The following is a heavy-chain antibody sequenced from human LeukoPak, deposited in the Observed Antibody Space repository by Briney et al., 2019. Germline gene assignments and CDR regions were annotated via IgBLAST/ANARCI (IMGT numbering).Heavy chain of an antibody. V-gene: IGHV4-59*01. Sequence: SETLSLTCTVSGGSINSFHWSWIRQPPGKGLEWIGYIYYSGSTNYNPSLKSRVTISVDTSKNQFSLKLSSVTAADTAVYYCARTRLTGYDYWGQRTLVTVSS. CDR1: GGSINSFH. D-gene: IGHD3-9*01. J-gene: IGHJ4*02. CDR3: ARTRLTGYDY. CDR2: IYYSGST.